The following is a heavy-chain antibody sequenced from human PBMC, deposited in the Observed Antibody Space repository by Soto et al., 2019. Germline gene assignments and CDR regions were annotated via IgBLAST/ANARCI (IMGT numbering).Heavy chain of an antibody. D-gene: IGHD2-2*02. CDR1: GGSISSGGYY. Sequence: SETLSLTCTVSGGSISSGGYYWSWIRQHPGKGLEWIGYIYYSGSTYYNPSLKSRVTISVDTSKNQFSLKLSSVTAADTAVYYCARVRAGEPYCSSTSCHKYYYYMDVWGKGTTVTVSS. CDR3: ARVRAGEPYCSSTSCHKYYYYMDV. J-gene: IGHJ6*03. V-gene: IGHV4-31*03. CDR2: IYYSGST.